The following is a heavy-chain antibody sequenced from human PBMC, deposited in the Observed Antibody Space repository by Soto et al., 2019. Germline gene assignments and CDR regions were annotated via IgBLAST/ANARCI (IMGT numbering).Heavy chain of an antibody. D-gene: IGHD6-13*01. V-gene: IGHV3-74*01. J-gene: IGHJ4*02. Sequence: EVQLVESGGGSVQPGGSLRLSCAASGFTFNDYWMHWVRQGPGKGLLWVSRINSDGSSTSYADSVKGRFTISRDNAKNTVYLQMNSLRAEDTAVYYCARVYRTSWYAYDNWGQGTLVTVSS. CDR1: GFTFNDYW. CDR2: INSDGSST. CDR3: ARVYRTSWYAYDN.